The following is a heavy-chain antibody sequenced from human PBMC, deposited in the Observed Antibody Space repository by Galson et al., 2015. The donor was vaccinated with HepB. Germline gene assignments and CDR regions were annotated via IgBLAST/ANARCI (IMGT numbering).Heavy chain of an antibody. D-gene: IGHD5-12*01. Sequence: TLSLTCAVSGGSISSGGYSWSWIRQPPGEGLEWIGHIYHSGSTYYNPSVKSRVTISVDRSKNQFSLRLSSVTAADTAVYYCARDMYSGYDRAFDIWGQGTMVTVSS. CDR2: IYHSGST. CDR1: GGSISSGGYS. J-gene: IGHJ3*02. V-gene: IGHV4-30-2*01. CDR3: ARDMYSGYDRAFDI.